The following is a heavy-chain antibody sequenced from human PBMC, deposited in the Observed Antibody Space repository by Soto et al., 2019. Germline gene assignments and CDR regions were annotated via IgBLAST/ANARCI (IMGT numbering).Heavy chain of an antibody. V-gene: IGHV3-23*01. CDR1: GFTFSSYA. CDR2: ISGSGGST. D-gene: IGHD6-19*01. Sequence: PGGSLRLSCAASGFTFSSYAMSWVRQAPGKGLEWVSAISGSGGSTYCADSVKGRFTISRDNSKNTLYLQMNSLRAEDTAVYYCAKDGIDSSGWLIDYWGQGTLVTVSS. CDR3: AKDGIDSSGWLIDY. J-gene: IGHJ4*02.